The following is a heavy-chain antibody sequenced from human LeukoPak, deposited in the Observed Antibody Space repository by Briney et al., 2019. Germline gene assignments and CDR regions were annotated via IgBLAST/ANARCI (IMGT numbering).Heavy chain of an antibody. CDR2: ISGSGTTT. V-gene: IGHV3-23*01. CDR1: GLTFSNYA. CDR3: AREASIVVRCSDY. J-gene: IGHJ4*02. D-gene: IGHD6-6*01. Sequence: GGSLRLSCVASGLTFSNYAMTWVRQAPGKGLEWVSGISGSGTTTFYAESVKGRFTISRDNSKNTLYLQMGSLRAEDMAVYYCAREASIVVRCSDYWGQGTLVTVSS.